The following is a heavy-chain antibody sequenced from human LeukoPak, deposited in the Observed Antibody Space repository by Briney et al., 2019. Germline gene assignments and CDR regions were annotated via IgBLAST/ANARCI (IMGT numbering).Heavy chain of an antibody. D-gene: IGHD3-10*01. V-gene: IGHV4-30-4*01. CDR1: GGSISSGDYY. CDR3: ARFYGSGSYYKPVFDY. CDR2: IYYSGST. J-gene: IGHJ4*02. Sequence: SQTLSLTCTVSGGSISSGDYYWSWIRQPPWKGLEWIGYIYYSGSTYYNPSLKSRVTISVDTSKNQFSLKLSSLTAADTAVYYCARFYGSGSYYKPVFDYWGQGTLVTVSS.